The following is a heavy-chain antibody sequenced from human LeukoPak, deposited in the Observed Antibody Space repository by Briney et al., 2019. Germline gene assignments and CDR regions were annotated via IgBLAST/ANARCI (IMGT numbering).Heavy chain of an antibody. D-gene: IGHD5-18*01. CDR1: GFTFSGSG. CDR3: AKLDWGGSRYGYFDS. J-gene: IGHJ4*02. CDR2: ISGSGDST. V-gene: IGHV3-23*01. Sequence: GGSLRLSCAASGFTFSGSGMSWVRQAPGKGLEWVSVISGSGDSTYYADSVKGRFTISRDNSKNTLYLQMNSLRADDTAVYYCAKLDWGGSRYGYFDSWGQGTLVTVSS.